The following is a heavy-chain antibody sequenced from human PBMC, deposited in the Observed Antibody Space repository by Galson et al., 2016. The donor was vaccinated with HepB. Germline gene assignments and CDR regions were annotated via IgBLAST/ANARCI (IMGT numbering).Heavy chain of an antibody. CDR1: GGSISSSNW. CDR3: AKEGEWDLLNSFDS. CDR2: VFHNGNT. J-gene: IGHJ4*02. D-gene: IGHD1-26*01. V-gene: IGHV4-4*02. Sequence: SETLSLTCTVSGGSISSSNWWSWVRQPPGKGLEWIGDVFHNGNTNYKSSLKSRVTISVDKSKNQFSLNLTSVTAADTAVYYCAKEGEWDLLNSFDSWGQGTLVTVSS.